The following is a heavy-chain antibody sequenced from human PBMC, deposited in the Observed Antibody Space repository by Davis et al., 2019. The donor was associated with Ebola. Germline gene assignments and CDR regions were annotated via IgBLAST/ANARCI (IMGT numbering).Heavy chain of an antibody. CDR1: GFTFSDYS. D-gene: IGHD3-3*01. V-gene: IGHV3-48*01. CDR2: ISSGGTTT. CDR3: ARDDYDFWGGYSPVYYYGMDV. Sequence: GESLKISCAASGFTFSDYSMNWVRQTPGKGLEWVSYISSGGTTTYYADSVKGRFTSSRDNAKNSLYLQMNSLRAEDTAVYYCARDDYDFWGGYSPVYYYGMDVWGKGTTVTVSS. J-gene: IGHJ6*04.